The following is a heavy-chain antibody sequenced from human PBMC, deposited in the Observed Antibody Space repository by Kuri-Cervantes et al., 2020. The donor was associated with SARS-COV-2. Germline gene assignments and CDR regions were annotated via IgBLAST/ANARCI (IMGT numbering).Heavy chain of an antibody. Sequence: GSLRLSCAVSGYSISSGYYWGWIRQPPGKGLEWIGYIYHSGSTYYNPSLKSRVTISVDRSKNQFSLKLSSVTAADTAVYYCASRNDDFWSGPPYYYYYMDVWGKGTTVTVSS. J-gene: IGHJ6*03. V-gene: IGHV4-38-2*01. D-gene: IGHD3-3*01. CDR2: IYHSGST. CDR3: ASRNDDFWSGPPYYYYYMDV. CDR1: GYSISSGYY.